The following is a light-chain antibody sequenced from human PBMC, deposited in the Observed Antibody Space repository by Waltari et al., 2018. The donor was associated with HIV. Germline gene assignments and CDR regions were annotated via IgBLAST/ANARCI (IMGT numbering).Light chain of an antibody. J-gene: IGLJ3*02. CDR3: CSYAGSNSHWV. CDR1: SRYVNNYNY. Sequence: QSALTQPRSVSGSPGQSVTISCTGTSRYVNNYNYVSWYQHHPGEAPKLLIFGVNTRPSGVPDRFSGPNSGNTASLTISGLQAEDEGHYYCCSYAGSNSHWVFGGGTKLTVL. V-gene: IGLV2-11*01. CDR2: GVN.